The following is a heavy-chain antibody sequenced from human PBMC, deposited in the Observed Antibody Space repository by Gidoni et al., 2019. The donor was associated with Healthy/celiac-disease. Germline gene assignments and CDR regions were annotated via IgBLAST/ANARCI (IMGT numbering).Heavy chain of an antibody. J-gene: IGHJ6*02. CDR1: GYTFTSYD. D-gene: IGHD2-2*01. V-gene: IGHV1-8*01. CDR2: INPNSGNT. CDR3: ARSHSTSLIYGMDV. Sequence: QVQLVQSGAEVKKPGASVKVSCKASGYTFTSYDINWVRQATGQGLEWMGWINPNSGNTGYAQKFQGRVTMTRNTSISTAYMELSSLRSEDTAVYYCARSHSTSLIYGMDVWGQGTTVTVSS.